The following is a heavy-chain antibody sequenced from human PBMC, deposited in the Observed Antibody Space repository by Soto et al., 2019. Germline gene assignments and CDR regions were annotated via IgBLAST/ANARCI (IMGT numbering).Heavy chain of an antibody. D-gene: IGHD3-9*01. J-gene: IGHJ4*02. CDR1: GFTFSSYS. CDR3: ARDKDWAFDY. Sequence: GGSLRLSCVASGFTFSSYSMVWVRQAPGKGLEWVSYIFTTGTTIYYADSVKGRFTVARDNAKNSLFLLLNSLRAEDTAVYYCARDKDWAFDYWGQGTLVTSP. V-gene: IGHV3-48*03. CDR2: IFTTGTTI.